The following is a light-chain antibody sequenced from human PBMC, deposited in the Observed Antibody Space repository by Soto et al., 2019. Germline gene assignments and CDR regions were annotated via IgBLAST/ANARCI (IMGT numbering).Light chain of an antibody. V-gene: IGKV3-20*01. CDR2: GAS. J-gene: IGKJ3*01. CDR3: HHYGKSPIYP. CDR1: QSVRSNY. Sequence: EIVLTQSPGTLSLSPGATATLSCRASQSVRSNYLAWFQQKSGQAPRLLIYGASSRATGIPDRFSGSGSGTDFTLTITRLEPEDFALYYCHHYGKSPIYPFGPGNKVDFK.